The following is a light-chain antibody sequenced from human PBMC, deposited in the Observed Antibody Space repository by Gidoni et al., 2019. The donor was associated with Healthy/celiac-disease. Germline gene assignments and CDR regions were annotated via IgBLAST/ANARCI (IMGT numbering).Light chain of an antibody. J-gene: IGKJ2*01. CDR3: QQREA. CDR2: GAS. V-gene: IGKV3-15*01. CDR1: QRVSSN. Sequence: LSCRASQRVSSNLAWYQQKPGQAPRLFIFGASTRATGIPARFSGSGSGTECTPTISSLQSEDFAVYYCQQREAFGQGTKLEIK.